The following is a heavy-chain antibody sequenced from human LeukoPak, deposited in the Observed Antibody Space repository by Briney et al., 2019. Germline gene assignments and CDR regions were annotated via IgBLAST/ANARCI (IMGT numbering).Heavy chain of an antibody. D-gene: IGHD1-1*01. CDR3: ARALTTLTYEGY. J-gene: IGHJ4*02. CDR2: ISSDGTYT. V-gene: IGHV3-74*01. Sequence: RPGGSLRLSCAASGFTFSSHLMHWVRQAPGKGLVWVSRISSDGTYTNYADSVRGRFTISRDNAKNTLYLQMNSLRAEDTAVYYCARALTTLTYEGYWGQGTLVTVSS. CDR1: GFTFSSHL.